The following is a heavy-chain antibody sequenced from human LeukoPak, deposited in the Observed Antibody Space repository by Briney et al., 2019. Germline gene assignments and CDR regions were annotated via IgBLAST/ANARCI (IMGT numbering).Heavy chain of an antibody. Sequence: PGGSLRLSCAASGFTFSNAWMSWVRQAPGKGLEWVSVIYRGGNTYYADSVKGRFTISRDNSRNTLYLQMNSLRAEDTAVYYCARGDGYNFFFNWGQGTLVTVSS. CDR2: IYRGGNT. J-gene: IGHJ4*02. CDR3: ARGDGYNFFFN. V-gene: IGHV3-66*01. D-gene: IGHD5-24*01. CDR1: GFTFSNAW.